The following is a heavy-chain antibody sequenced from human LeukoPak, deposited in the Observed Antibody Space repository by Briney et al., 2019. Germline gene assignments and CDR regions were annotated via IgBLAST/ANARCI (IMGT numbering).Heavy chain of an antibody. CDR1: VFTFSNYA. J-gene: IGHJ6*02. Sequence: GGSLRLSCAASVFTFSNYAISWVRQAPGKGLEWVSGISGSGGATYYADSVKGRFTIPRDNSKNRLYLQMSALRAKNTAVYYCAKKVITYYNGMDVWGQGTTVTVSS. CDR3: AKKVITYYNGMDV. CDR2: ISGSGGAT. V-gene: IGHV3-23*01. D-gene: IGHD2-21*01.